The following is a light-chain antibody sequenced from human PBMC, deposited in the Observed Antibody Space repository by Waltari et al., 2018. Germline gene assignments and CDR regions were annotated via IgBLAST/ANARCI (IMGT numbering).Light chain of an antibody. CDR3: QQAKFWAA. J-gene: IGKJ1*01. V-gene: IGKV3-15*01. CDR1: QGISSY. CDR2: GAS. Sequence: ELVMTQSPGTLSLSPGERATLSCRASQGISSYLAWYQQKPGPAPRLLIFGASTRATGVPAMCGGSCAGTYILIISRRLQDDDVGVYCCQQAKFWAAFGQGTKVEIK.